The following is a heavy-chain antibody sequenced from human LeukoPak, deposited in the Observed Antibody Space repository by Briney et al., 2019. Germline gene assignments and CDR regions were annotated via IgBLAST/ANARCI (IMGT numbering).Heavy chain of an antibody. CDR3: ARDTDVDDESFDY. D-gene: IGHD1-1*01. CDR1: GGSISSYY. CDR2: IYYSGST. Sequence: SETLSLTCTVSGGSISSYYWSWIRQPPGKGLEWIGYIYYSGSTNYNPSLKSRVTISVDTSKNQFSLKLSSVTAADTAVYYCARDTDVDDESFDYWGQGTLVTVSS. V-gene: IGHV4-59*12. J-gene: IGHJ4*02.